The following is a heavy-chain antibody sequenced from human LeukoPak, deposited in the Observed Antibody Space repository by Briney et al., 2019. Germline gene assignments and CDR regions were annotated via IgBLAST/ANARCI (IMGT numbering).Heavy chain of an antibody. CDR2: INKSGGST. D-gene: IGHD2-2*01. CDR3: AKSRFCSTTSCSHDSFDI. V-gene: IGHV3-23*01. Sequence: PGGSLRLSCAASGFTFSSYAMSWVRQAPGKGLEWVSIINKSGGSTYYADSVKGRLTISRDNSKNTLYLQMNSLRAEDTAVYYCAKSRFCSTTSCSHDSFDIWGQGTMVTVSS. J-gene: IGHJ3*02. CDR1: GFTFSSYA.